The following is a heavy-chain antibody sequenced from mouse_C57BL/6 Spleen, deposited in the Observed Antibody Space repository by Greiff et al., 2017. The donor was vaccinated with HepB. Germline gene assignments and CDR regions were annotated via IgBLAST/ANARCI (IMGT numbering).Heavy chain of an antibody. Sequence: QVQLQQPGAELVKPGASVKLSCKASGYTFTSYWMHWVKQRPGQGLEWIGMIHPNSGSTNYNEKFKSKATLTVDKSSSTAYMQLSSLTSEDSAVYYCANCDYDFWYFDVWGTGTTVTVSS. J-gene: IGHJ1*03. CDR3: ANCDYDFWYFDV. CDR2: IHPNSGST. D-gene: IGHD2-4*01. V-gene: IGHV1-64*01. CDR1: GYTFTSYW.